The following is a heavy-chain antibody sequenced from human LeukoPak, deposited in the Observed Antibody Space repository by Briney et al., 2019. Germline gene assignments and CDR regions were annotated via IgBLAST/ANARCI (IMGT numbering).Heavy chain of an antibody. CDR3: ARRLTQYDCFDP. V-gene: IGHV6-1*01. CDR2: TYYRSTWYN. CDR1: GDSVSSNSAA. J-gene: IGHJ5*02. Sequence: SQTLSLTCAISGDSVSSNSAAWNWIRQSPSRGLEWLGRTYYRSTWYNDYAVSVRGRITVNPDTSKNQFSLHLDSVTPEDTAVYYCARRLTQYDCFDPWGQGILVTVSS. D-gene: IGHD2-2*01.